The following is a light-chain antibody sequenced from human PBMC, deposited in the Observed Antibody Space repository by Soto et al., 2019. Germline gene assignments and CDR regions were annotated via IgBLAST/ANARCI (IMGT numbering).Light chain of an antibody. CDR1: TSDVGRYNY. J-gene: IGLJ1*01. Sequence: QSALPQPASVSGSPGQSISISCTGTTSDVGRYNYVSWYQQHPGKAPKLMIYDVSYRPSWVSNRFSGSKSGITASLTISGLQAEDEADYYCFSYRSSSARYVFGTGTKVTVL. V-gene: IGLV2-14*03. CDR2: DVS. CDR3: FSYRSSSARYV.